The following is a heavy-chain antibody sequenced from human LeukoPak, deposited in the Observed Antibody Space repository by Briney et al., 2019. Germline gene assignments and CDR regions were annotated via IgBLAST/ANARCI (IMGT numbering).Heavy chain of an antibody. CDR1: GGSFSGYY. D-gene: IGHD1-26*01. CDR3: ARGRGIVDGMDV. CDR2: ITHSGNT. V-gene: IGHV4-34*01. Sequence: SETLSLTCAVYGGSFSGYYWSWIRQPPGKGLEWIGEITHSGNTNYNPSLKSRVTISVDTSKNQFSLKLSSVTAADTAVYYCARGRGIVDGMDVWGQGTTVTVSS. J-gene: IGHJ6*02.